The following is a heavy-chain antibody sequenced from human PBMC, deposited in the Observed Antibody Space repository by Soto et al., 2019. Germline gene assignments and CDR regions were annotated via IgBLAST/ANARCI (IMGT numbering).Heavy chain of an antibody. CDR2: ISGYNGNT. CDR1: GYTFTNYA. CDR3: AQDRGPADY. V-gene: IGHV1-18*01. J-gene: IGHJ4*02. Sequence: QIQLVQSGVEVKKPGASVKVSCKASGYTFTNYAISWVRQAPGQGLEWMGWISGYNGNTDYAQKFQGRLTMTADTSTTTAYMELRSLRSDDTAVYYCAQDRGPADYWGQGTLVTVSS. D-gene: IGHD5-12*01.